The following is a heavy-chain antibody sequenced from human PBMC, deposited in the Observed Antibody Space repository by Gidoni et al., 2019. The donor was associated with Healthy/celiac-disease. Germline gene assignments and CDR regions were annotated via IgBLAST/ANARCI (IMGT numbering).Heavy chain of an antibody. CDR1: GGTFSSYA. Sequence: QVQLVQSGAEVKKPGSSVKVSCKASGGTFSSYAISWVRQAPGQGLEWMGGIIPIFGTANYAQKFQGRVTITADESTSTAYMELSSLRSEDTAVYYCARAIEGYYYDSSGYPDAFDIWGQGTMVTVSS. CDR3: ARAIEGYYYDSSGYPDAFDI. CDR2: IIPIFGTA. D-gene: IGHD3-22*01. V-gene: IGHV1-69*01. J-gene: IGHJ3*02.